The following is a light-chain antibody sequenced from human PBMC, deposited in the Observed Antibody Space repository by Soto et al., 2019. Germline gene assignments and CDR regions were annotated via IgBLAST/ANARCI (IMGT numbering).Light chain of an antibody. CDR3: QQYDSSPKT. Sequence: EIVLTQSPGTLSLSPGERATVSCRSSQIVNSGFLAWYQQKPGQAPRLLIYVASSRASGIPDRFTGSGSGTDYTLTISRLGPEDFAVYYCQQYDSSPKTFGQGTKVDIK. V-gene: IGKV3-20*01. J-gene: IGKJ1*01. CDR2: VAS. CDR1: QIVNSGF.